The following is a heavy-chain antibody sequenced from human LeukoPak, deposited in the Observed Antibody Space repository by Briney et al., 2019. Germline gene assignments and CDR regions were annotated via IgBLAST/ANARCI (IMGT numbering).Heavy chain of an antibody. J-gene: IGHJ4*02. V-gene: IGHV3-15*07. CDR1: GFTFSNVW. CDR3: TTRTNHYDSSGYYLAVY. CDR2: IKSKSDGGTT. Sequence: GGSLRLSCAASGFTFSNVWMNWVRQAPGKGLEWVGRIKSKSDGGTTDYAAPVKGRFTISRDDSKNTLYLQMNSLKSEDTAVYYCTTRTNHYDSSGYYLAVYWGQGTLVTVSS. D-gene: IGHD3-22*01.